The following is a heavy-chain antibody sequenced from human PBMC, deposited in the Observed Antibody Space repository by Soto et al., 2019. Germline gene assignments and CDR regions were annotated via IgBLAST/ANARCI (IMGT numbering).Heavy chain of an antibody. D-gene: IGHD3-10*01. CDR3: ARVPYYYGSGSTNWFDP. Sequence: SVKVSCKASGGTFSSYAISWVRQAPGQGLEWMGGIIPIFGTANYAQKFQGRVTITADESTSTAYMELSSLRSEDTAVYYCARVPYYYGSGSTNWFDPWGQGTLVTVSS. CDR1: GGTFSSYA. J-gene: IGHJ5*02. CDR2: IIPIFGTA. V-gene: IGHV1-69*13.